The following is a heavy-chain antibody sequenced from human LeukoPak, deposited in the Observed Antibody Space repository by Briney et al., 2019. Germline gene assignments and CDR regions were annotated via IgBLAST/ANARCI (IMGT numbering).Heavy chain of an antibody. D-gene: IGHD3-10*01. J-gene: IGHJ4*02. V-gene: IGHV3-53*01. Sequence: GGSLRLSCAASGFTVSSNYMSWVRQAPGKGLEWVSLIYSDGSAYYADSVKGRFTIPRDNSKNTLYLQMNSLRAEDTAVYYCARNWFSTYFDYWGQGTLVTVSS. CDR1: GFTVSSNY. CDR3: ARNWFSTYFDY. CDR2: IYSDGSA.